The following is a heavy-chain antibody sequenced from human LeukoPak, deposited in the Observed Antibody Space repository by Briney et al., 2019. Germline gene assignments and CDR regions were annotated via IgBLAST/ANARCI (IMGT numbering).Heavy chain of an antibody. D-gene: IGHD5-18*01. V-gene: IGHV3-53*01. Sequence: PGGSLRLSCAASGFTVSSNYMSWVRQAPGKGLEWVSVIYSGGSTYYADSVKGRFTISRDNSKNTLYLQMNSLGAEDTAVYYCARGIRGYSYPMGYWGQGTLVTVSS. J-gene: IGHJ4*02. CDR3: ARGIRGYSYPMGY. CDR2: IYSGGST. CDR1: GFTVSSNY.